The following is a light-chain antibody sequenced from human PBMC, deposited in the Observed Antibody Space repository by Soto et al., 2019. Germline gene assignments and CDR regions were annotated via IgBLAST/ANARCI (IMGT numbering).Light chain of an antibody. V-gene: IGLV2-14*01. CDR1: DSDVGAYNY. J-gene: IGLJ1*01. Sequence: QSVLTQPASVSESPGQSITISCTGTDSDVGAYNYVAWYQQRPGKAPKLMIFEVSNRPSGVSTRFSGSKSGNTASLTISGLQAEDEAFYYCSSYTSSNTLVFGPGTKLTVL. CDR2: EVS. CDR3: SSYTSSNTLV.